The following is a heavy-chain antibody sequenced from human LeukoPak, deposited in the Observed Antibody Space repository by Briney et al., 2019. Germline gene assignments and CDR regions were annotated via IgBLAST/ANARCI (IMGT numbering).Heavy chain of an antibody. CDR2: IYYTGST. CDR3: ASRKLGNDY. J-gene: IGHJ4*02. V-gene: IGHV4-59*02. CDR1: GRSVSDYY. D-gene: IGHD7-27*01. Sequence: NPSETLSLTCTVSGRSVSDYYVSWVRQAPRKGLEWIGYIYYTGSTSYNPSLRSRVTMSADTSKNQFSLRLSSVTAADTAVYYCASRKLGNDYWGQGTPVIVSS.